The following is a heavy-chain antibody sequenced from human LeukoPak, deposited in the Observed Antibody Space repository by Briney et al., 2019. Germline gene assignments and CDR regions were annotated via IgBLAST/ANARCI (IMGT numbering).Heavy chain of an antibody. J-gene: IGHJ4*02. D-gene: IGHD4-11*01. CDR2: ISCDGSNK. V-gene: IGHV3-30-3*01. CDR3: ARDTLTVTTYYFDY. Sequence: GGSLRLSCAASGFTFSSYAMHWVRQAPGKGLEWVAVISCDGSNKYYADPVKGRFTISRDNFKNTLYLQMNSLRAEDTAVYYCARDTLTVTTYYFDYWGQGTLVTVSS. CDR1: GFTFSSYA.